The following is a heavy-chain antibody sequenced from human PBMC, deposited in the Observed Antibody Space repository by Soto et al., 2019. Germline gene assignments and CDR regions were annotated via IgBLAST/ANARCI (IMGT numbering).Heavy chain of an antibody. J-gene: IGHJ4*02. Sequence: QITVKESGLTLVKPTETLTLTCTFSGFSLSTNGMGVGWIRQPPGKALEWLALIYWDDDKRYSPSLRSRLAIMKDTSKNQVDLTMTNMDPVDTGTYYCARLTGGVYDLDRLWEKFDYWGQGTLVTVSS. CDR3: ARLTGGVYDLDRLWEKFDY. CDR2: IYWDDDK. D-gene: IGHD5-12*01. CDR1: GFSLSTNGMG. V-gene: IGHV2-5*02.